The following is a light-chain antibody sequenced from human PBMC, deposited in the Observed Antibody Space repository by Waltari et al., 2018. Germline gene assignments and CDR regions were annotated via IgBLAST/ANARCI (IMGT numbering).Light chain of an antibody. J-gene: IGKJ1*01. CDR1: QSLNRA. Sequence: EIVLTQSPDTLSLSPGERATLSCRASQSLNRALAWYQQKPGLAPRLLIYGVSTRATDIPDRFSGSGSGTDFSLTITRLEPEDFAVYYCQHYVRLPVAFGQGTKVDI. CDR3: QHYVRLPVA. V-gene: IGKV3-20*01. CDR2: GVS.